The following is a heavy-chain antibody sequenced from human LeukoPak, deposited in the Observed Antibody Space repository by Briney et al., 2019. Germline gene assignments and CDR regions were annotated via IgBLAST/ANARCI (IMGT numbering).Heavy chain of an antibody. CDR1: GGSISSGDYY. Sequence: SETLSLTCTVSGGSISSGDYYWSWIRQPPGKGLEWIGYIYYSGSTYYNPFLKSRVTISVDTSKNQFSLKLSSVTAADTAVYYCARSIRYFDWLSSYFDYWGQGTLVTVSS. CDR3: ARSIRYFDWLSSYFDY. J-gene: IGHJ4*02. V-gene: IGHV4-30-4*08. CDR2: IYYSGST. D-gene: IGHD3-9*01.